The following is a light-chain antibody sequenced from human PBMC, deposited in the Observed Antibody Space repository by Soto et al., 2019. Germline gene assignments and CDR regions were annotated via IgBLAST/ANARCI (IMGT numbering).Light chain of an antibody. CDR1: QSLLHSDGRTY. V-gene: IGKV2D-29*02. CDR3: MQSLRLPLT. CDR2: EVS. Sequence: ETVMTQTPLSLPATPGRPASISCKSSQSLLHSDGRTYLYWFLQKPGQSPQLLIYEVSNRFSGVPDMFSGSGSRTDFTLKISRVEAEDVGVYHCMQSLRLPLTFGPGTKVHI. J-gene: IGKJ3*01.